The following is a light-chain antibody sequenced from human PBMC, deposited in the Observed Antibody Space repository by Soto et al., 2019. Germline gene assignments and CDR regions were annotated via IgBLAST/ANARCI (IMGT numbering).Light chain of an antibody. CDR2: DTS. J-gene: IGKJ4*01. CDR1: RGVGIY. CDR3: QQRYGWPPLT. Sequence: EIVLTQSPATLSLAPGERGTLSCRASRGVGIYLAWYQQKPGQAPRLLIYDTSNRATGIPARFSGSGSGTDFTLTISVLEPEDFAVYYCQQRYGWPPLTFGGGTRVEIK. V-gene: IGKV3-11*01.